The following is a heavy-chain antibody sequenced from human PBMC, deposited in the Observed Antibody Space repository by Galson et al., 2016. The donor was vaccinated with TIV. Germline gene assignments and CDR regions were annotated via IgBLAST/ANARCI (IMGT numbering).Heavy chain of an antibody. Sequence: QSGAEVKKPGESLKISCKGSRYSFTTHWIGWVRQMPGKGLEWMGVIYPADSDTRYSPSFQGQVSISADKSISTAYLQWNSLKASDTAMYYCARHDSSAFSNWYFNLWGRGTLVTVSS. CDR2: IYPADSDT. CDR1: RYSFTTHW. D-gene: IGHD3-22*01. J-gene: IGHJ2*01. CDR3: ARHDSSAFSNWYFNL. V-gene: IGHV5-51*01.